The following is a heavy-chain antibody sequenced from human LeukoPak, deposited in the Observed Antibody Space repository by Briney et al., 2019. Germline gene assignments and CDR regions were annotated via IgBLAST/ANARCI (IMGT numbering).Heavy chain of an antibody. CDR3: AREEGGSGSINFDY. CDR1: GYTFTGYY. V-gene: IGHV1-2*02. Sequence: GASVKVSCKASGYTFTGYYMHWVRQAPGQGLEWMGWINPNSGGTNYAQKFQGRVTMTRDTSISTAYMELSRLRSDDTAVYYCAREEGGSGSINFDYWGQGTLVTVSS. CDR2: INPNSGGT. D-gene: IGHD3-10*01. J-gene: IGHJ4*02.